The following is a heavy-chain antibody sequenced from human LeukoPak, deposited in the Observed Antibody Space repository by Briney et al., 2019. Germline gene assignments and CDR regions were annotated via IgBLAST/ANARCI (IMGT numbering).Heavy chain of an antibody. Sequence: SETLSLTCTVPGGSISSYYWSWIRQPAGKGLEWIGRIYTSGSTNYNPSLKSRVTMSVDTSKNQFSLKLSSVTAADTAVYYCARSHYYDSSGYYYDYWGQGTLVTVSS. CDR2: IYTSGST. CDR3: ARSHYYDSSGYYYDY. CDR1: GGSISSYY. D-gene: IGHD3-22*01. V-gene: IGHV4-4*07. J-gene: IGHJ4*02.